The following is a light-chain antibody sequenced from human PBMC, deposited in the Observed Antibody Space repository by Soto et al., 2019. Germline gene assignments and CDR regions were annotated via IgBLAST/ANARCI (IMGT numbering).Light chain of an antibody. CDR2: GAS. Sequence: EIVLTQSPGTLSLSPGERATLSCRASQSVSNNYLAWYQQKPGQAPRLLIYGASNRATGIPDRFSGSGSGTDFTLAISSLEPEDFAVYYCQQRSSWPPTFGGGTKVDIK. V-gene: IGKV3D-20*02. CDR1: QSVSNNY. J-gene: IGKJ4*01. CDR3: QQRSSWPPT.